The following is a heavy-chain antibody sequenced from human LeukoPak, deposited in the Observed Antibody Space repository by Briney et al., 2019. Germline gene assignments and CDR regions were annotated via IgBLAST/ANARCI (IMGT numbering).Heavy chain of an antibody. CDR3: TTDRAWEDYGGNPNLDY. CDR1: GFTFSGYA. CDR2: ISGSGGST. D-gene: IGHD4-23*01. J-gene: IGHJ4*02. Sequence: GGSLRLSCAASGFTFSGYAMTWVRQAPGKGLEWVSAISGSGGSTYYADSVKGRFTISRDNSKNTLYLQMNSLKTEDTAVYYCTTDRAWEDYGGNPNLDYWGQGTLVTVSS. V-gene: IGHV3-23*01.